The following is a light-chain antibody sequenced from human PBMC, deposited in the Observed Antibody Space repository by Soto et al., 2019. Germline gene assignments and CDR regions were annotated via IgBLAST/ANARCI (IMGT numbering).Light chain of an antibody. J-gene: IGKJ1*01. CDR1: QSVSSTY. Sequence: IVFTQSPGTLSLSTGERATLSCRASQSVSSTYLAWYQQRPGQSPRLLIYGASSRATGIPDRFSGSGSGTDFTLTISRLEPEDSAVYYCQQYGSSPTFGQGTKVDIK. CDR3: QQYGSSPT. CDR2: GAS. V-gene: IGKV3-20*01.